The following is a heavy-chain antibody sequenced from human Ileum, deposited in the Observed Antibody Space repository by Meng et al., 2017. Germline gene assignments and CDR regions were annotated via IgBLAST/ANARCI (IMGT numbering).Heavy chain of an antibody. J-gene: IGHJ5*01. Sequence: QVQLQESGPGLVKPSETLSLTCTVSGGSISSYYWRWIRQPPGKGLQWMGSVYYYRMNYYNPSLKSRVSVSVDTSKNQFSLKVTSVTAADMALYYCASGAVGELQGHSGYNWFDSWGQGTLVTVSS. D-gene: IGHD3-16*01. CDR3: ASGAVGELQGHSGYNWFDS. CDR2: VYYYRMN. V-gene: IGHV4-59*04. CDR1: GGSISSYY.